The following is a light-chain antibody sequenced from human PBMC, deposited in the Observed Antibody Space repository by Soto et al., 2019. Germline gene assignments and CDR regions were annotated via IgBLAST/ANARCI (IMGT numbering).Light chain of an antibody. V-gene: IGKV1-39*01. J-gene: IGKJ4*01. CDR2: VAS. CDR3: QQSFSTPQT. CDR1: QNINIY. Sequence: DIQMTQSPSSLSASVGDSVTITCRASQNINIYLSWYQQKPGKAPKLLINVASTLQGGVPSRFSGSGSGTEFTLAISSLQPEDSATYYCQQSFSTPQTFGGGTRVEIK.